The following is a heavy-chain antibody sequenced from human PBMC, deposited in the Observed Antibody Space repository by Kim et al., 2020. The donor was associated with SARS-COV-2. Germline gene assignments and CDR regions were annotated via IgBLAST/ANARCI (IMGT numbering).Heavy chain of an antibody. J-gene: IGHJ5*02. D-gene: IGHD6-6*01. Sequence: AASRNGRSTISRDNSRNTLYLQMNSLGADDTAVYYCANIAGMAARSWFDPWGQGTLVTVSS. V-gene: IGHV3-23*01. CDR3: ANIAGMAARSWFDP.